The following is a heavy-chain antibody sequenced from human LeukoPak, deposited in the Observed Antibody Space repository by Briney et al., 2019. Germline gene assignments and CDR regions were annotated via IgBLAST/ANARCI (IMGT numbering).Heavy chain of an antibody. J-gene: IGHJ4*02. CDR2: ISGSGGST. Sequence: GGSLRLSCAASGFTFSSYAMSWVRQPPGKGLEWVSAISGSGGSTYYADSVKGRFTISRDNSKNTLYLQMNSLRAEDTAVYYCAKDPYGGSYYDYWGQGTLVTVSS. CDR1: GFTFSSYA. CDR3: AKDPYGGSYYDY. D-gene: IGHD1-26*01. V-gene: IGHV3-23*01.